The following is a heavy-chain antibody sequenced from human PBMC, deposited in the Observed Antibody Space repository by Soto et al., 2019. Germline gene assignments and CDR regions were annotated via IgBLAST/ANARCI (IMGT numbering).Heavy chain of an antibody. Sequence: SETLSLTCAVSGGSISSGGYSWSWIRQPPGKGLEWIGYIYHSGSTYYNPSLKSRVTISVDRSKNQFSLKLSSVTAADTAVYYCARRLTGFDYWGQGTLVTVSS. CDR1: GGSISSGGYS. CDR2: IYHSGST. V-gene: IGHV4-30-2*01. CDR3: ARRLTGFDY. J-gene: IGHJ4*02.